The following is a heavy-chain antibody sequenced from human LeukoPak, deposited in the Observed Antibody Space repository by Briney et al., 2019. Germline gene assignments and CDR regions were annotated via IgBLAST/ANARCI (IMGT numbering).Heavy chain of an antibody. CDR2: ISYDGSNK. J-gene: IGHJ4*02. CDR1: GFTFSSYA. CDR3: ARDRRAYYYGSGSYYDY. D-gene: IGHD3-10*01. V-gene: IGHV3-30*04. Sequence: GGSLRLSCAASGFTFSSYAMHWDRQATGKGLEWVAVISYDGSNKYYADSVKGRFTISRDNSKNTLYLQMNSLRAEDTAVYYCARDRRAYYYGSGSYYDYWGQGTLVTVSS.